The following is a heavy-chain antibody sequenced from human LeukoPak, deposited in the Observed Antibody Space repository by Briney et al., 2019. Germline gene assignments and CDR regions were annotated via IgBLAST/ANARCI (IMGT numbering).Heavy chain of an antibody. J-gene: IGHJ4*02. CDR2: IDKTTYPT. CDR1: AFIFSDYA. Sequence: GRSLRLSCAASAFIFSDYAMGWVRQAPGKGLEWVSTIDKTTYPTFYADSVKGRFTISRDNSKNTLYLQMNSLRTEDTAVYFCAKFEGATIPGWFNDYWGQGILVTVSP. D-gene: IGHD6-19*01. CDR3: AKFEGATIPGWFNDY. V-gene: IGHV3-23*05.